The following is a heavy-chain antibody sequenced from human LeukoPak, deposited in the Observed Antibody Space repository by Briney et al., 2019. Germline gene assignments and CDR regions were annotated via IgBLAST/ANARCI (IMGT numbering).Heavy chain of an antibody. CDR2: ISGRTGGT. CDR1: GFTFSSDA. Sequence: GGSLRLSCAASGFTFSSDAMSWVRQAPGKGLEWVSAISGRTGGTYYADSVKGRFTISRDNSKSTLYLQMDSLRAEDTAVYYCAKCGNSGCHLIDYWGQGTLVTVSS. V-gene: IGHV3-23*01. J-gene: IGHJ4*02. CDR3: AKCGNSGCHLIDY. D-gene: IGHD5-12*01.